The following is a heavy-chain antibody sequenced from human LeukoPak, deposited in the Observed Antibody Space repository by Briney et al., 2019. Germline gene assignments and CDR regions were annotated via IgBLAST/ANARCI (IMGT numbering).Heavy chain of an antibody. CDR3: ARVYCGGGSCQSYFDY. J-gene: IGHJ4*02. D-gene: IGHD2-15*01. CDR1: GFTFSDYW. V-gene: IGHV3-7*04. CDR2: INQEGSEK. Sequence: PGGSLRLSCAASGFTFSDYWMSWVRQAPGKGLEWVANINQEGSEKYYVDSVKGRFTISRDNAKNALYLQMNSLRAEDTAVFYCARVYCGGGSCQSYFDYWGLGTLVTVSS.